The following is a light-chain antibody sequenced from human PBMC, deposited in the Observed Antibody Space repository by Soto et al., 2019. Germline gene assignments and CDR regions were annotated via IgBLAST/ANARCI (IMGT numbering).Light chain of an antibody. CDR2: DVS. Sequence: QSALTQPRSVSGSPGQSVTISCTGTNSDVGGYNYVSWYQQHPGKAPKLVIYDVSKRPSGVHDRFSGSKSGNTASLTLSGLQADDEADDYCCPYAGNSLWVFGGGTKLTVL. CDR3: CPYAGNSLWV. CDR1: NSDVGGYNY. V-gene: IGLV2-11*01. J-gene: IGLJ3*02.